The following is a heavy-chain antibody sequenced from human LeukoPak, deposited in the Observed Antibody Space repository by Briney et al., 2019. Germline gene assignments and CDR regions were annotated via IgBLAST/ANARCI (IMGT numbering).Heavy chain of an antibody. CDR1: GGSISGWY. D-gene: IGHD6-19*01. CDR2: IYGSGYT. CDR3: ARETSLAGFASGLGFNY. Sequence: PSETLSLTCTVSGGSISGWYWSWIRQPPGEGLEWIGNIYGSGYTNYNPSLKSRVTMSIDTSKNHFSLKLTSVTAADTATYYRARETSLAGFASGLGFNYWGQGILVSVSS. V-gene: IGHV4-59*01. J-gene: IGHJ4*02.